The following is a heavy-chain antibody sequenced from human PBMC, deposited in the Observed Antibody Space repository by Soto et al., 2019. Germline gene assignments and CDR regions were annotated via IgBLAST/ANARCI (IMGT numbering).Heavy chain of an antibody. D-gene: IGHD5-18*01. CDR2: ISPVLGVG. CDR1: GGTFGNHA. V-gene: IGHV1-69*01. CDR3: ARGAGYTYGYVFDY. Sequence: QVQLVQSGAEVKKPGSSVRVSCKASGGTFGNHAISWVRQAPGQGLEWLGGISPVLGVGDNAQNFQGRVTITADASTSTAYLELSSLRSEDTALYYCARGAGYTYGYVFDYWGQGTLVTVSS. J-gene: IGHJ4*02.